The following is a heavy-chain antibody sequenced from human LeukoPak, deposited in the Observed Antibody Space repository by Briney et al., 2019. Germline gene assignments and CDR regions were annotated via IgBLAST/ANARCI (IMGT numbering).Heavy chain of an antibody. CDR3: ARGKRGITIFGVVNKHLKGYYFDY. V-gene: IGHV4-34*01. CDR2: INHSGST. J-gene: IGHJ4*02. CDR1: GGSFSGYY. Sequence: SETLSLTCAVYGGSFSGYYLSWIRQPPGQGLEWIGEINHSGSTNYNPSHKRRVSISVDTYKNQVSLKLSSVTAADTAVDYCARGKRGITIFGVVNKHLKGYYFDYWGQGTLVTVSS. D-gene: IGHD3-3*01.